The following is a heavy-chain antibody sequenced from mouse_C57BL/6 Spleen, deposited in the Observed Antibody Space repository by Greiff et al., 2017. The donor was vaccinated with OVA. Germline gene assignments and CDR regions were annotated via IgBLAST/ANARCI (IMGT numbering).Heavy chain of an antibody. D-gene: IGHD1-1*01. V-gene: IGHV5-4*01. CDR2: ISDGGSYT. CDR1: GFTFSSYA. Sequence: EVKLMESGGGLVKPGGSLKLSCAASGFTFSSYAMSWVRQTPEKRLEWVATISDGGSYTYYPDNVKGRFTISRDNAKNNLYLQMSHLKSEETAMYYCARDDYGSSYDYFDYWGQGTTLTVSS. J-gene: IGHJ2*01. CDR3: ARDDYGSSYDYFDY.